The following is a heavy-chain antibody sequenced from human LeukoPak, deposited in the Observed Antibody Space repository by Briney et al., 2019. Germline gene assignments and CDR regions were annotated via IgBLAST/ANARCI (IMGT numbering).Heavy chain of an antibody. J-gene: IGHJ6*02. CDR2: IYYSGST. D-gene: IGHD4-17*01. CDR3: ARAYGDYALYYYYGMDV. Sequence: SETLSLTCTVSGGSISSSSYYWGWIRQPPGKGLEWIGSIYYSGSTYYNPSLKSRVTISVDTSKNQFSLKLSSVTAADTAVYYCARAYGDYALYYYYGMDVWGQGTTVTVSS. V-gene: IGHV4-39*07. CDR1: GGSISSSSYY.